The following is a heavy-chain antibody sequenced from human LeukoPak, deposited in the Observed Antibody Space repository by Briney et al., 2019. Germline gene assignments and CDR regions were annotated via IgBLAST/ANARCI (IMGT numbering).Heavy chain of an antibody. V-gene: IGHV3-48*03. CDR2: ISSSGETI. Sequence: GGSLRLSCAAAGLTFSSYEMYWVRQAPGKGLEWVSYISSSGETIYYADSVKGRFTISRDNANKSLYLRMSSLRVEDTAIYYCIPPAAGLRRTISTEYFQHWGQGALVTVS. CDR1: GLTFSSYE. CDR3: IPPAAGLRRTISTEYFQH. J-gene: IGHJ1*01. D-gene: IGHD6-13*01.